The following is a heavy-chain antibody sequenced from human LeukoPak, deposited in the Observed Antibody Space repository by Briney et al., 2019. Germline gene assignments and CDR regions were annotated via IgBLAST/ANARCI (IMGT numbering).Heavy chain of an antibody. Sequence: GGSLRLSCAASGFTFSSYAMHWVRQAPGKGLEWVAVISYDGSNKYYADSVKGRFTISRDNSKNTLYLQMNSLRAEDTAVYYCARQQQLEGGSDPNWFDPWGQGTLVTVSS. D-gene: IGHD6-13*01. CDR1: GFTFSSYA. J-gene: IGHJ5*02. CDR2: ISYDGSNK. V-gene: IGHV3-30-3*01. CDR3: ARQQQLEGGSDPNWFDP.